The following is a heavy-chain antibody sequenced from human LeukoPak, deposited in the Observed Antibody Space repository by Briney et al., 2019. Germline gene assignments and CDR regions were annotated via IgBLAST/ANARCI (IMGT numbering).Heavy chain of an antibody. CDR1: GYTLSDYD. CDR2: INPNSLIP. J-gene: IGHJ5*02. V-gene: IGHV1-8*01. Sequence: ASVKVSCKASGYTLSDYDINWARQAPGQGLEYMGWINPNSLIPGYARKFRGRVTLTMDTSIRTAYMKLSGLTYDDTAIYYCARVKPVPTVSFDPWGQGTLVTVSS. D-gene: IGHD4-17*01. CDR3: ARVKPVPTVSFDP.